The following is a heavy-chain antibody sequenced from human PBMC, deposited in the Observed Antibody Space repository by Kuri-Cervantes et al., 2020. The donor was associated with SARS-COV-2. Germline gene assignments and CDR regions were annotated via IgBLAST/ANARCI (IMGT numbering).Heavy chain of an antibody. Sequence: SLKISCAASHFTFSSYAFHWVRQAPGQGLEWVAAISYDGNNKYFADSVRGRFTVSRDNSKNTLYLEMDGLRPEDTAVYYCARALDYGDYVNQLYYYYYGMDVWGQGTTVTVSS. D-gene: IGHD4-17*01. V-gene: IGHV3-30*04. CDR1: HFTFSSYA. CDR3: ARALDYGDYVNQLYYYYYGMDV. CDR2: ISYDGNNK. J-gene: IGHJ6*02.